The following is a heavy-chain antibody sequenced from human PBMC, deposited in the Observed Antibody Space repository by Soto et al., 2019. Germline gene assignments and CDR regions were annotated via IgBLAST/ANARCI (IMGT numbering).Heavy chain of an antibody. CDR2: IYSSVNT. V-gene: IGHV4-4*07. Sequence: PSATLSLTCSVSGGTISGYYWTWIRQPSGKGLEWIGRIYSSVNTKYNPSLQSRVTMSLDTSNNQFSLRLASVTAADTAVYYCARGQRFSDWFDPWGQGTLVTVSS. D-gene: IGHD3-3*01. CDR3: ARGQRFSDWFDP. J-gene: IGHJ5*02. CDR1: GGTISGYY.